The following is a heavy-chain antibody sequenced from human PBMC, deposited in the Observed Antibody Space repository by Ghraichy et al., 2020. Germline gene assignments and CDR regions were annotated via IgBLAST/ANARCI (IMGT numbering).Heavy chain of an antibody. CDR2: IIPIFGTA. Sequence: SVKVSCKASGGTFSSYAISWVRQAPGQGLEWMGGIIPIFGTANYAQKFQGRVTITADESTSTAYMELSSLRSEDTAVYYCARVAYGDIGRYYFDYWGQGTLVTVSS. V-gene: IGHV1-69*13. J-gene: IGHJ4*02. CDR3: ARVAYGDIGRYYFDY. CDR1: GGTFSSYA. D-gene: IGHD4-17*01.